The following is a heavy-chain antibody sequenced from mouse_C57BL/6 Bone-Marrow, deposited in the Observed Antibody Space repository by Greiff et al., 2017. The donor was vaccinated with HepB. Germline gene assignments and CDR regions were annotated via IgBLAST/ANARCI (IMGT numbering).Heavy chain of an antibody. CDR1: GFTFSDYY. V-gene: IGHV5-16*01. D-gene: IGHD2-3*01. Sequence: EVKLVESEGGLVQPGSSMKLSCTASGFTFSDYYMAWVRQVPEKGLEWVANINYDGSSTYYLDSLKSRFIISRDNAKNILYLQMSSLKSEDTATYYCAREGWLLRYFDVWGTGTTVTVSS. J-gene: IGHJ1*03. CDR2: INYDGSST. CDR3: AREGWLLRYFDV.